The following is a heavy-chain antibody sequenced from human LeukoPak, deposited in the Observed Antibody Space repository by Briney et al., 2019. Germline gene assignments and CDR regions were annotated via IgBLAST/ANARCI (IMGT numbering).Heavy chain of an antibody. Sequence: GRIKSITDGGTTDYAAVVKGRFTISRDDSKNTLHPQMNSLKAEDTAVYYCATNDLRISDDWGQGTLVTVSS. J-gene: IGHJ4*02. V-gene: IGHV3-15*01. CDR3: ATNDLRISDD. D-gene: IGHD3-16*01. CDR2: IKSITDGGTT.